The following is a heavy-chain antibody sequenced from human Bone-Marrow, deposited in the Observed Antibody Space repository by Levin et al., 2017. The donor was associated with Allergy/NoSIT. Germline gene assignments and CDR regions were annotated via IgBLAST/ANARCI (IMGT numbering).Heavy chain of an antibody. V-gene: IGHV3-23*01. CDR2: INGSGGKT. J-gene: IGHJ2*01. D-gene: IGHD6-19*01. CDR1: GFTFSSYA. CDR3: AKGAFVAVAGDYCYFDL. Sequence: GGSLRLSCAASGFTFSSYAMSWVRQAPGKGLEWVSIINGSGGKTYYADSVKGRFTISRDNSKNTLYLQMNSLRAEDTAVYYCAKGAFVAVAGDYCYFDLWGRGTLVTVSS.